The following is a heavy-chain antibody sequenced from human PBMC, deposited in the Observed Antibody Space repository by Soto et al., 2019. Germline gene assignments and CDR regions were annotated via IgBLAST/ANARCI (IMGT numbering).Heavy chain of an antibody. Sequence: QVQLQESGPGLVKPSQTLSLTCTVSGGSISCGGYYWSWIRQHPGKGLEWIGYIYYSGSTYYNPSLKSRVTISVDTSKNQFSLKLSSVTAADTAVYYCARFTYYYGSGSYPPIDYWGQGTLVTVSS. CDR2: IYYSGST. J-gene: IGHJ4*02. CDR1: GGSISCGGYY. V-gene: IGHV4-31*03. CDR3: ARFTYYYGSGSYPPIDY. D-gene: IGHD3-10*01.